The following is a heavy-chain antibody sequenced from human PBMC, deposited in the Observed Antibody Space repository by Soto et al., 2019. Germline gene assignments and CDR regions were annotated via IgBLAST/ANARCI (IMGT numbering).Heavy chain of an antibody. J-gene: IGHJ6*02. V-gene: IGHV1-69*13. Sequence: ASVKVSCKASGGTFSSYAISWVRQAPGQGLEWMGGIIPIFGTANYAQKFQGRVTITADESTSTAYMELSSLRSEDTAVYYCAIGDVDTAMVTGYYYYAMEVWGQGTTVTVSS. CDR2: IIPIFGTA. D-gene: IGHD5-18*01. CDR1: GGTFSSYA. CDR3: AIGDVDTAMVTGYYYYAMEV.